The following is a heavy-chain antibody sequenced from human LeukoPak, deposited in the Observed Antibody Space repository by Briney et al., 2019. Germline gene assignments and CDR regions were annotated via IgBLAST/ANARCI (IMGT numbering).Heavy chain of an antibody. J-gene: IGHJ4*02. D-gene: IGHD1-26*01. Sequence: GGSLRLSCAASGFTFRNYWMNSVRQAPGKGLERVANIKEDGSEKYYVDSVKGRFTISRDNAKNSLCLQMNSLRAEDTAIYYCVRSGGYWGQGTLVTVSS. CDR2: IKEDGSEK. V-gene: IGHV3-7*05. CDR3: VRSGGY. CDR1: GFTFRNYW.